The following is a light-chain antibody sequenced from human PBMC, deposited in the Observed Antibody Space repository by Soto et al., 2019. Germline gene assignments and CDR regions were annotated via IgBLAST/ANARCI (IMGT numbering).Light chain of an antibody. V-gene: IGKV1-39*01. J-gene: IGKJ5*01. Sequence: EIQMTQSPSSLSASVGDRVTITCRASQSISSYLNWYQQKPGKAPKXLIYAASSLQSGVPSRFSGIGSGTDLTITIRSLQPEDGETYYCQQSYSTTITFGQGTRLEIK. CDR3: QQSYSTTIT. CDR1: QSISSY. CDR2: AAS.